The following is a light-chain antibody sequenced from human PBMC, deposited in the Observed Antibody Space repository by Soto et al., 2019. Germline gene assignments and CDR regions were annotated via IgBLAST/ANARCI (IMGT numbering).Light chain of an antibody. J-gene: IGKJ1*01. CDR3: LQYRSFPRT. V-gene: IGKV1-9*01. CDR1: QVISTS. CDR2: AAS. Sequence: DIQLTQSPSFLSPSIGESVTITCRASQVISTSLAWYQVKPGKAPKLLIYAASTLESGVPSRFSATVSGTEFSLTITSLQPEDFATYYCLQYRSFPRTFGQGTKVDIK.